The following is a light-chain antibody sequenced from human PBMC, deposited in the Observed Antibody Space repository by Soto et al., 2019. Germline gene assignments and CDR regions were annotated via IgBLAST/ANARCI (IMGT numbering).Light chain of an antibody. V-gene: IGKV3-15*01. CDR3: QQYHNWPPQYT. CDR2: GAS. Sequence: EIVMTQSPGTLSLSPGERATLSCRASQTVASNIAWYQQKPGQAPRLLIHGASTRATGVSARFSGTGSGTEFTLTISSLQSEDFAVYYCQQYHNWPPQYTFGQGTRLQIK. CDR1: QTVASN. J-gene: IGKJ2*01.